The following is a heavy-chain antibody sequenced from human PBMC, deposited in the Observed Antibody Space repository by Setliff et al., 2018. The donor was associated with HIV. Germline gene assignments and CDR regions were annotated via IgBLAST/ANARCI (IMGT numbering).Heavy chain of an antibody. CDR2: IHYSGIT. V-gene: IGHV4-59*11. D-gene: IGHD3-9*01. CDR3: ARYKCINFACVGFDI. CDR1: RDSINGHW. Sequence: PSETLSLTCTVSRDSINGHWWSWIRQPPGKGLEWTGSIHYSGITHYNPSLKNRLTMSVDTSKNKVSLKLTSVTAADTAVYYCARYKCINFACVGFDIWGQGTVVT. J-gene: IGHJ3*02.